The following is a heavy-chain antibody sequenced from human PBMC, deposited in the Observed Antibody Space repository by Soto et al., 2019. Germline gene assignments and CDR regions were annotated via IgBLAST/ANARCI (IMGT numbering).Heavy chain of an antibody. J-gene: IGHJ4*02. D-gene: IGHD1-1*01. V-gene: IGHV1-2*04. Sequence: ASVKVSCKASGYTFTGYYMHWVRQAPGQGLEWMGWINPNSGGTNYTQKFQGWDTMNRDTSISTAYMELSRLRSDDTAVYYCARVRNWNDRFDYWGQGTLVTVSS. CDR1: GYTFTGYY. CDR2: INPNSGGT. CDR3: ARVRNWNDRFDY.